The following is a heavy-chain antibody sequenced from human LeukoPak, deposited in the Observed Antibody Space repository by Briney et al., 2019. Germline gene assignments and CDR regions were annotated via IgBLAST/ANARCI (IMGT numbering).Heavy chain of an antibody. CDR2: IYYRGST. J-gene: IGHJ4*02. Sequence: SETLSLTCSVSGGSISGSSYYWGWIRQPPGKGLEWIGNIYYRGSTYYNPSLRSRVIMSIDTSKNQFSLKENSVTATDTAVYYCAKTVWSRLAAGLDSWGQGTLVTVSS. CDR3: AKTVWSRLAAGLDS. D-gene: IGHD2-21*02. V-gene: IGHV4-39*01. CDR1: GGSISGSSYY.